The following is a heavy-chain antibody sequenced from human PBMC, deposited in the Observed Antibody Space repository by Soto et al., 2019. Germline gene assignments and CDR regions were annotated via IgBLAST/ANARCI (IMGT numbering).Heavy chain of an antibody. CDR2: ISSSSSYT. V-gene: IGHV3-11*06. CDR3: AGVMGQEGITIFGVAPPGYYGMDV. Sequence: GGSLRLSCAASGFTFSDYYMSWIRQAPGKGLEWVSYISSSSSYTNYADSVKGRFTISRDNAKNSLYLQMNSLRAEDTAVYYCAGVMGQEGITIFGVAPPGYYGMDVWGQGTTVTVYS. J-gene: IGHJ6*02. D-gene: IGHD3-3*01. CDR1: GFTFSDYY.